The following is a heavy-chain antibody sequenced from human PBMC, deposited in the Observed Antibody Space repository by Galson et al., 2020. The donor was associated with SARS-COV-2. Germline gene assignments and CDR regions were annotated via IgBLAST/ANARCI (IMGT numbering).Heavy chain of an antibody. CDR2: ISSTGTYI. J-gene: IGHJ2*01. D-gene: IGHD6-13*01. Sequence: GGSLRLSCAASEFTLTTYSMDWARQAPGKGLEWVSSISSTGTYIYYADSVKGRFTVSRDNAKNSLYLQMNSLRAEDTAVYYCSRDTRSIWSSIGNWYFDLWGRGTLVTVSS. V-gene: IGHV3-21*01. CDR1: EFTLTTYS. CDR3: SRDTRSIWSSIGNWYFDL.